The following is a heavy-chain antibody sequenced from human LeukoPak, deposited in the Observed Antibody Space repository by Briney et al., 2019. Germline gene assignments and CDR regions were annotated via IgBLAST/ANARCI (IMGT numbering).Heavy chain of an antibody. CDR1: GYTLTELS. CDR2: FEPEDGET. V-gene: IGHV1-24*01. J-gene: IGHJ4*02. D-gene: IGHD5-12*01. Sequence: ASVKVSCKVSGYTLTELSMHWVRQAPGKGLEWMGGFEPEDGETIYAQKFQGRVTMTEDTSTNTAYMELSSLRSEGTAVYYCATDLMAGGYSGYDLIDYWGQGTLVTVSS. CDR3: ATDLMAGGYSGYDLIDY.